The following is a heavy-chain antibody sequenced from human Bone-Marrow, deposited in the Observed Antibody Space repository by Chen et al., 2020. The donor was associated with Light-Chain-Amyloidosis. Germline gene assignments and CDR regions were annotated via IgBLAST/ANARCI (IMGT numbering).Heavy chain of an antibody. CDR3: AKDIIGSYGMDV. Sequence: EVQLVESGGAFVQPGGYLRLSCAVSGFTFSSCTMNWVRQAPGKGLEWVSSISGSGYTTYYEESVKGRFTISRDNSRDTLYLQMNSLGAEDTAIYYCAKDIIGSYGMDVWGQGTTVTVSS. CDR1: GFTFSSCT. V-gene: IGHV3-23*04. D-gene: IGHD2-15*01. CDR2: ISGSGYTT. J-gene: IGHJ6*02.